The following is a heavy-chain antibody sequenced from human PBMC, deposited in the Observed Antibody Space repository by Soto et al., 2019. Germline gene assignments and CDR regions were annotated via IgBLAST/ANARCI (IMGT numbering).Heavy chain of an antibody. CDR1: GFTFSNFA. Sequence: GGSLRLSCAASGFTFSNFAMSWVRQAPGKGLQWVSGLSPSGGSTYYADSVKGRFTISRVNSKNTLYLQMNSLRAEDTAVYYCAKDDDGCIDYWGLGTLVTVSS. CDR2: LSPSGGST. D-gene: IGHD1-1*01. V-gene: IGHV3-23*01. J-gene: IGHJ4*02. CDR3: AKDDDGCIDY.